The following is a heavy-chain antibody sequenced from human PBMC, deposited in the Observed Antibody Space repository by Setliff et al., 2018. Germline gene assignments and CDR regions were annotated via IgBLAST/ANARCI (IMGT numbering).Heavy chain of an antibody. V-gene: IGHV1-2*06. CDR2: LNPRTGGT. CDR3: AKGGGRLSISQSYFHMDV. J-gene: IGHJ6*03. Sequence: GASVKVSCKASGYTFTGYYIHWVRHAPGHGLEWLGRLNPRTGGTNLPQRFQGRVTMTRDTSMKTAFLEMSGLTSDDTAIFYCAKGGGRLSISQSYFHMDVWGAGTTVTVSS. CDR1: GYTFTGYY. D-gene: IGHD3-16*01.